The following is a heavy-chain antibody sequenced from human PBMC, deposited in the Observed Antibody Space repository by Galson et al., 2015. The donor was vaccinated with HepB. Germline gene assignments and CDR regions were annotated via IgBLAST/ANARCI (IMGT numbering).Heavy chain of an antibody. CDR3: AGALDAFDMDAVDI. V-gene: IGHV3-21*01. CDR2: ISSTSSYI. J-gene: IGHJ3*02. D-gene: IGHD3-16*01. CDR1: GFTFSSYS. Sequence: SLRLSCAAPGFTFSSYSMNWVRQAPGKGLEWVSSISSTSSYIYYADSVKGRFTISRDNAKHSLNLQMNSLRAEDTAVYYWAGALDAFDMDAVDICGQGTMVTVSS.